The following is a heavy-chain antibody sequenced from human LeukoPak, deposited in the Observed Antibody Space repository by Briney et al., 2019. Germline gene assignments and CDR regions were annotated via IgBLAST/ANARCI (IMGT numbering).Heavy chain of an antibody. Sequence: ASVKVSCKASGYTFTSYYMHWVRQAPGQGLEWMGIINPGGGSTSYAQKFQGRVTMTRDTSTSTVFMELSSLRSEDTAVYYCARDLASSGYYWDWGQGTLVTVSS. CDR3: ARDLASSGYYWD. D-gene: IGHD3-22*01. V-gene: IGHV1-46*01. CDR2: INPGGGST. J-gene: IGHJ4*02. CDR1: GYTFTSYY.